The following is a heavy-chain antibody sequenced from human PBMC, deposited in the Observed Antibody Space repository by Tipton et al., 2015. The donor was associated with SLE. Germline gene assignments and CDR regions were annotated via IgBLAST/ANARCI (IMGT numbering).Heavy chain of an antibody. CDR2: INHSGST. CDR3: ASPSGPLTGAFDAFDI. J-gene: IGHJ3*02. V-gene: IGHV4-34*01. D-gene: IGHD7-27*01. CDR1: GGSFSGYY. Sequence: TLSLTCAVYGGSFSGYYWSWIRQPPGKGLEWIGEINHSGSTNYNPPLKSRVTISVDTSKNQFSLKLSSVTAADTAVYYCASPSGPLTGAFDAFDIWGQGTMVTVSS.